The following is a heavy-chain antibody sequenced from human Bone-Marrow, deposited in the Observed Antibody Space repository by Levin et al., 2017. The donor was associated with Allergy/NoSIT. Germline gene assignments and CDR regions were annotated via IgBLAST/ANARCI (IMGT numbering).Heavy chain of an antibody. D-gene: IGHD3-10*01. CDR2: ISGSGAST. CDR1: GFTFSGYA. J-gene: IGHJ5*02. CDR3: AKDRHGSGSYLFCNWFDP. V-gene: IGHV3-23*01. Sequence: PGGSLRLSCKASGFTFSGYAMSWVRQAPGKGLEWVSAISGSGASTYYADSVKGRFTISRDNSKNTVSLQMKSLRAEDTAIYYCAKDRHGSGSYLFCNWFDPRGQGTLVTVSS.